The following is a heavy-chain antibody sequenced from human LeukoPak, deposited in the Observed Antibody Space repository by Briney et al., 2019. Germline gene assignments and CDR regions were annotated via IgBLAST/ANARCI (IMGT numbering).Heavy chain of an antibody. CDR3: AKGTANLDY. J-gene: IGHJ4*02. D-gene: IGHD1/OR15-1a*01. CDR2: ISRSGGST. CDR1: GFTFSSDA. V-gene: IGHV3-23*01. Sequence: GGSLRLSCAASGFTFSSDAMSWVRQAPGKGLEWVSSISRSGGSTYYADSVKGRFTISRDNSKNTLYLQVNSLRAEDTALYYCAKGTANLDYWGQGTLVTVSS.